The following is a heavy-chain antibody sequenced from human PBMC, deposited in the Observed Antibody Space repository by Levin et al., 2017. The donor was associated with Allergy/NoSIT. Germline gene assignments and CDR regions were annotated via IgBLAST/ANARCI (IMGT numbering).Heavy chain of an antibody. D-gene: IGHD6-19*01. Sequence: GGSLRLSCKASGGTFSSYAISWVRQAPGQGLEWMGGIIPIFGTANYAQKFQGRVTITADESTSTAYMELSSLRSEDTAVYYCARVEGGWFSFDPWGQGTLVTVSS. CDR2: IIPIFGTA. CDR1: GGTFSSYA. CDR3: ARVEGGWFSFDP. J-gene: IGHJ5*02. V-gene: IGHV1-69*01.